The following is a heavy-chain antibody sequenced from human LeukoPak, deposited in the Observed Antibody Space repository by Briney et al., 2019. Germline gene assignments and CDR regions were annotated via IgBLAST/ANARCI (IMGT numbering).Heavy chain of an antibody. J-gene: IGHJ4*02. D-gene: IGHD3-10*01. CDR2: INPNSGGT. CDR3: ARDSSHGSGSYYIFDY. V-gene: IGHV1-2*02. CDR1: GYTFTGYY. Sequence: ASVKVSCKASGYTFTGYYMHWVRPAPGQGLEWMGWINPNSGGTNYAQKFQGRVTMTRDTSISTAYMELSRLRSDDTAVYYCARDSSHGSGSYYIFDYWGQGTLVTVSS.